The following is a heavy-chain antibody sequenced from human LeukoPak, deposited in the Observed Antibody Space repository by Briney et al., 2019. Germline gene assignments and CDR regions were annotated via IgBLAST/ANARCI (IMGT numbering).Heavy chain of an antibody. D-gene: IGHD2-8*01. CDR2: IYYSGST. CDR1: GGSISSGGYS. CDR3: ARVMSVVFSYYFDY. J-gene: IGHJ4*02. Sequence: PSETLSLTCTVSGGSISSGGYSWSWIRQHPGKGLEWIGYIYYSGSTYYTPSLKSRVTISVDTSKNQFSLKLSSVTAADTAVYYCARVMSVVFSYYFDYWGQGTLVTVSS. V-gene: IGHV4-31*03.